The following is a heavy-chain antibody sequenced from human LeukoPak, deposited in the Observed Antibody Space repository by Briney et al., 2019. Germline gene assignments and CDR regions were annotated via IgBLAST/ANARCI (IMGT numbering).Heavy chain of an antibody. Sequence: PSETLSLTCTVSGGSISSGSYYWRWIRQPAGKGLEWIGRIYTSGSTNYNPSLKSRVTISVDTSKNQFSLKLSSVTAADTAVYYCARSGGIVVVPAARFYYFDYWGQGTLVTVSS. V-gene: IGHV4-61*02. J-gene: IGHJ4*02. CDR1: GGSISSGSYY. CDR3: ARSGGIVVVPAARFYYFDY. CDR2: IYTSGST. D-gene: IGHD2-2*01.